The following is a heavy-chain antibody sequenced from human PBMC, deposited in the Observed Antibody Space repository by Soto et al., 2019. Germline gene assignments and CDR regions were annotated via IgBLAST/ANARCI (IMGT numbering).Heavy chain of an antibody. D-gene: IGHD3-22*01. Sequence: SETLSLTCTVSGDSVNSDYCYWSWMRLPPGGGLEWIGYVSHGDSTKYNPSLQSRVSISVDTSKNQFSLSLSSVTAADTAVYYCARGDPYYYDSSGGYGMDVWGQGTTVTVSS. CDR1: GDSVNSDYCY. J-gene: IGHJ6*02. V-gene: IGHV4-61*01. CDR3: ARGDPYYYDSSGGYGMDV. CDR2: VSHGDST.